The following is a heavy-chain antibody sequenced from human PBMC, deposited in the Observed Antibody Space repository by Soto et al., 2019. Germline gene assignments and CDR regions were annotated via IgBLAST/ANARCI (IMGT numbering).Heavy chain of an antibody. CDR2: IYWDDDR. CDR3: ARYYFGSGLYFFDY. V-gene: IGHV2-5*02. J-gene: IGHJ4*02. Sequence: QITLKESGPPLVKPTQTLMLTCTFSGFSLSTSGVGVGWIRQPPGEALEWLTLIYWDDDRRYSPSLKTRLTITKDTSKNQVVLTMTNMDPVDTATYYCARYYFGSGLYFFDYWGQGTLVTVSS. CDR1: GFSLSTSGVG. D-gene: IGHD3-10*01.